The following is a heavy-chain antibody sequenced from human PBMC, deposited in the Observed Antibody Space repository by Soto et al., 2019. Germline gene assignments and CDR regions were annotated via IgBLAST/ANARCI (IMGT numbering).Heavy chain of an antibody. CDR2: ISTNGGST. V-gene: IGHV3-64D*06. CDR1: GFIFISYA. Sequence: GGSLRLSCSASGFIFISYAMHWVRQAPGKGLEYVSSISTNGGSTHYADSVKGRFTISRDNSKNTQYLQMSSLRADDTAVYYCARVVTPQLLGYYGLDVWGQGTTVTVSS. J-gene: IGHJ6*02. D-gene: IGHD1-1*01. CDR3: ARVVTPQLLGYYGLDV.